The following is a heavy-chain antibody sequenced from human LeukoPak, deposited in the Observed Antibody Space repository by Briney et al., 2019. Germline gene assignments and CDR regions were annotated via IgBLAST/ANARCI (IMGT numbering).Heavy chain of an antibody. D-gene: IGHD3-22*01. CDR2: IYYSGST. CDR3: ARDLDYYDSSIS. CDR1: GGSISSSSYY. V-gene: IGHV4-39*07. Sequence: SETLSLTCTVSGGSISSSSYYWGWIRQPPGKGLEWIGSIYYSGSTYYNPSLKSRVTISVDTSKNQFSLKLSSVTAADTAVYYCARDLDYYDSSISWGQGTLVTVSS. J-gene: IGHJ4*02.